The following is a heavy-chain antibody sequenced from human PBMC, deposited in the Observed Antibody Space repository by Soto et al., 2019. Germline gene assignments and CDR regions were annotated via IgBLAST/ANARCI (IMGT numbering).Heavy chain of an antibody. Sequence: SETLSLTCAVYGGSFSGYYWSWIRQPPGKGLEWIGEIFQSGSTNYTPSLESRVTISVDKSKNQFSLTLTSVTAADTAVYFCARGRGRYSSGWSWFDPWGQGIWVTVSS. D-gene: IGHD6-19*01. CDR1: GGSFSGYY. V-gene: IGHV4-34*01. CDR2: IFQSGST. CDR3: ARGRGRYSSGWSWFDP. J-gene: IGHJ5*02.